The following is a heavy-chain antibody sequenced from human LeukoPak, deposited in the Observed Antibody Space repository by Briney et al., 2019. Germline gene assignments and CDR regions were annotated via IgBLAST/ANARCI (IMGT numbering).Heavy chain of an antibody. CDR2: LNWNAAST. CDR1: GFTFDDFG. D-gene: IGHD6-6*01. J-gene: IGHJ4*02. CDR3: ARGGAARPDF. V-gene: IGHV3-20*04. Sequence: GGSLRLSCAASGFTFDDFGMSWVRQAPGKGLEWVSGLNWNAASTGYADSVKGRFTISRDNAKNSLYLQMNSLRVEDTAVYYCARGGAARPDFWGQGTLVTVSS.